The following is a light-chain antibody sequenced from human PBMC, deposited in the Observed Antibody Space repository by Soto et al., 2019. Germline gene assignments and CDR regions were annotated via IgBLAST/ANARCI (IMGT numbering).Light chain of an antibody. Sequence: EIVVTQSAATLYVPPEERDTLSCRATQSVSSNLAWYQQKPGQALRLLSYGASSRATGIPARFSGSGSGTEFTLTISSLQSEDFAVYYCHQYNNWPMYTFGQGTKLDIK. CDR3: HQYNNWPMYT. CDR2: GAS. CDR1: QSVSSN. J-gene: IGKJ2*01. V-gene: IGKV3-15*01.